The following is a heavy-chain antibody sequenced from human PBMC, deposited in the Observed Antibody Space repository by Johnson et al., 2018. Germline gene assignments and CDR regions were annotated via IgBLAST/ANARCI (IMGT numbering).Heavy chain of an antibody. J-gene: IGHJ6*02. CDR2: ISYDGSNK. Sequence: QVQLVQSGGGVVQPGRSLRLSCAASGFTFSNYGMHWVRQAPGKGLEWLAVISYDGSNKDYADSVKGRFTISRDNSKITLYLQMNSLRAEDTAVYYWAKGGYCSSTRCYYYYYGMDVWGQGTTVTVSS. D-gene: IGHD2-2*01. CDR3: AKGGYCSSTRCYYYYYGMDV. CDR1: GFTFSNYG. V-gene: IGHV3-30*18.